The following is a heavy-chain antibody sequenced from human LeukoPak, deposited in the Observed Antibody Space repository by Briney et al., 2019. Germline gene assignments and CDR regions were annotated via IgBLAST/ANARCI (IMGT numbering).Heavy chain of an antibody. D-gene: IGHD1-14*01. CDR3: AFLTTSDY. J-gene: IGHJ4*02. V-gene: IGHV3-30*02. CDR1: GFTFSSYG. Sequence: GGSLRLPCAASGFTFSSYGMHWVRQAPGKGLEWVAFIRYDGSNKYYADSVKGRFTISRDNSKNTLYLQMNSQRAEDTAVYYCAFLTTSDYWGQGTLVTVSS. CDR2: IRYDGSNK.